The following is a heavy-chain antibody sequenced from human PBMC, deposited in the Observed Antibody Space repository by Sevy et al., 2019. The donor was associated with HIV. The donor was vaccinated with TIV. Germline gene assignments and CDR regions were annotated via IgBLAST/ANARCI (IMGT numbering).Heavy chain of an antibody. CDR1: GFTFSNHG. J-gene: IGHJ2*01. V-gene: IGHV3-13*01. D-gene: IGHD3-9*01. CDR3: AREAQTGYFWCFDL. CDR2: IGADGAT. Sequence: GGSLRLSCAASGFTFSNHGMHWVRQVTGQGLEWVSAIGADGATYYPDSMKGRFTISRENAKTSLYLHMNSLTDGDTAVYYCAREAQTGYFWCFDLWGRGTLVTVSS.